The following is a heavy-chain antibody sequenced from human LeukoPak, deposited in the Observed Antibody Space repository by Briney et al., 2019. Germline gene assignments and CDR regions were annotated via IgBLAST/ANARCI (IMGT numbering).Heavy chain of an antibody. CDR1: GFTFDDYA. CDR2: ISWNSGSI. J-gene: IGHJ6*03. Sequence: PGGSLRLSCAASGFTFDDYAMHWVRQAPGKGLEWVSGISWNSGSIGYANSVKGRFTISRDNAKNTLYLQMNSLRAEDTAVYYCIRDVSRLYYMDVWGKGTTVTVSS. V-gene: IGHV3-9*01. CDR3: IRDVSRLYYMDV. D-gene: IGHD6-25*01.